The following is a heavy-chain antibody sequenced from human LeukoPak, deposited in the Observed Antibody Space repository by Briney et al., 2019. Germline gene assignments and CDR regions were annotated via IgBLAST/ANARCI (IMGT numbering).Heavy chain of an antibody. CDR1: GFTFSSYS. CDR2: ISIGGSYL. D-gene: IGHD3-22*01. CDR3: ARVFNCCDSRYYYMDV. J-gene: IGHJ6*03. V-gene: IGHV3-21*01. Sequence: GGSLRLSCAASGFTFSSYSMSWVRQAPGKGLEWVSSISIGGSYLFHADSVRGRFTISRDTAKNSLYLQKSSLRAEDTAVYYCARVFNCCDSRYYYMDVWGKGTTVTVSS.